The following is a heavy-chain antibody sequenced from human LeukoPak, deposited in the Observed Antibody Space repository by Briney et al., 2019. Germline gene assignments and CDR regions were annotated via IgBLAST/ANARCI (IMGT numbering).Heavy chain of an antibody. CDR2: INPEKRDT. J-gene: IGHJ4*02. D-gene: IGHD5-12*01. CDR3: AKKVRGPSHPLDF. CDR1: GYTFTGYA. V-gene: IGHV1-2*02. Sequence: ASVKVSCKASGYTFTGYAIHWVRQAPGQGLEWMGWINPEKRDTGYAHKFQGRVTMTSDTSISTAYMELSSLRSDDMAVYYCAKKVRGPSHPLDFWGQGTLVTVSS.